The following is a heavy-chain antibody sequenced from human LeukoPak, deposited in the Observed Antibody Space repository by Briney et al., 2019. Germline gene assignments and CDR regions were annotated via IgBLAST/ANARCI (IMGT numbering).Heavy chain of an antibody. Sequence: PSETLSLTCTVSGGSINNYYWSWVRQPAGKGLEWIGRIHTSGSTYYNPSLKSRVTMSIDTSENQFSLKLSSVTAADTAVYYCARDHNRNWGEFDPWGRGALVTVSS. CDR3: ARDHNRNWGEFDP. J-gene: IGHJ5*02. V-gene: IGHV4-4*07. CDR1: GGSINNYY. CDR2: IHTSGST. D-gene: IGHD1-7*01.